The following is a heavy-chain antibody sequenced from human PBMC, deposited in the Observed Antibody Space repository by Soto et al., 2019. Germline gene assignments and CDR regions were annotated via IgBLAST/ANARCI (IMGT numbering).Heavy chain of an antibody. Sequence: PGGSLRLSCEAPKFTFSTYAMTWVRQAPGQGLEWVCSISGSGGKTYYADSVQGRFTVSRDNSDNTVSLRMSGLRVDDTAIYGGAKAVQNSYVWEVWEQETTVT. CDR2: ISGSGGKT. CDR3: AKAVQNSYVWEV. V-gene: IGHV3-23*01. CDR1: KFTFSTYA. D-gene: IGHD5-18*01. J-gene: IGHJ6*01.